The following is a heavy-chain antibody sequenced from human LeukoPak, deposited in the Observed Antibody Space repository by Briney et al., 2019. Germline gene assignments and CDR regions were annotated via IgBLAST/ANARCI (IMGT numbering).Heavy chain of an antibody. J-gene: IGHJ4*02. CDR1: GDSVSSNSAA. Sequence: SQTLSLTCAISGDSVSSNSAAGNWIRQSPSRGLEWLGRTFYRSKWYNQYAVSVKSRITINPDTSKNQFSLQLNSVTPDDTAVYYCARDRPVSGRAVNFFDYWGQGTLVTVSS. CDR2: TFYRSKWYN. V-gene: IGHV6-1*01. CDR3: ARDRPVSGRAVNFFDY. D-gene: IGHD6-19*01.